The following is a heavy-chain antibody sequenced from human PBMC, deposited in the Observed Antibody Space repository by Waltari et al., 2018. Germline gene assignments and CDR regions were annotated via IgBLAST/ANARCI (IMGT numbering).Heavy chain of an antibody. CDR1: GFTFSSYA. Sequence: QVQLVESGGGVVQPGRSLRLSCAASGFTFSSYAMHWVRQAPGKGLEWVAVISYDGSNKYYADSVKGRFTISRDNSKNTLYLQINSLRAEDTAVYYCAREDWNYGYFDYWGQGTLVTVSS. V-gene: IGHV3-30-3*01. CDR2: ISYDGSNK. D-gene: IGHD1-7*01. CDR3: AREDWNYGYFDY. J-gene: IGHJ4*02.